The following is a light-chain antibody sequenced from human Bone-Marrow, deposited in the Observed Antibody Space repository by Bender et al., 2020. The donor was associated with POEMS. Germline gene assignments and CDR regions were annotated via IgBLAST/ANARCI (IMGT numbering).Light chain of an antibody. Sequence: SYELTQPPSVSVSPGQTARITCSGDALPKKYVYWYQLKSGQAPVLVIYEDTKRPSGIPERFSGSNPGNKATLTIGGTQAVDEADYYCQAWDSSSVVFGGGTKLTVL. J-gene: IGLJ2*01. CDR3: QAWDSSSVV. V-gene: IGLV3-10*01. CDR2: EDT. CDR1: ALPKKY.